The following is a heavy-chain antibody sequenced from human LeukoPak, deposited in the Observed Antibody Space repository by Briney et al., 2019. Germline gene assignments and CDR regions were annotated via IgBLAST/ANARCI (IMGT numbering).Heavy chain of an antibody. CDR3: ARGRYGWLPFDY. CDR2: IYYSGST. V-gene: IGHV4-39*06. Sequence: SETLSLTCTVSGGSISSSSYHWGWIRQSPGKGLEWIGSIYYSGSTYYDPSLKSRVTISVDTSKNQFTLKLSSVTAADTAVYYCARGRYGWLPFDYWGQGTLVTVSS. CDR1: GGSISSSSYH. J-gene: IGHJ4*02. D-gene: IGHD3-16*01.